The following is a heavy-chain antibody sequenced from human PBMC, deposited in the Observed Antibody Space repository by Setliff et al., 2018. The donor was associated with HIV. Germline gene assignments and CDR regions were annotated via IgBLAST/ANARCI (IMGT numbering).Heavy chain of an antibody. CDR3: ARHTIDSSLLVVQDPGPFDV. Sequence: GESLKISCTGSGYSFSNHWIGWVRQMPGRGLERVGIIYPQDSDTRYSPSFEGHVTISADTSRYTAYLQWSALKASDPAMYYCARHTIDSSLLVVQDPGPFDVWGRGTLVTVSS. J-gene: IGHJ3*01. D-gene: IGHD3-10*01. CDR1: GYSFSNHW. V-gene: IGHV5-51*01. CDR2: IYPQDSDT.